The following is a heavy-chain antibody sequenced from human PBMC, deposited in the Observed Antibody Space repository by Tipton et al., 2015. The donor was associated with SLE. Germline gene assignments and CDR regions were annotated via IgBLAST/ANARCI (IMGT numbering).Heavy chain of an antibody. CDR2: INHGGST. Sequence: TLSLTCTVSGGSLSSHYWSWIRQPPGKGLEWIGEINHGGSTNYNPSLKSRVTLSVDTSKNQFSLKLSSVTAADTAVYYCARARLGYGDYERWYFDLWGRGTLVTVSS. CDR1: GGSLSSHY. V-gene: IGHV4-34*01. CDR3: ARARLGYGDYERWYFDL. J-gene: IGHJ2*01. D-gene: IGHD4-17*01.